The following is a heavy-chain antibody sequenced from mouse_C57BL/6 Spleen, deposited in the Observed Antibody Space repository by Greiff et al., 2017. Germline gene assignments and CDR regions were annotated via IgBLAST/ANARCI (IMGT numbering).Heavy chain of an antibody. Sequence: QVQLQQPGTELVKPGASVKLSCKASGYTFTSYWMHWVKQRPGQGLEWIGNINPSNGGTNYNEKFKSKATLTVDKSSSTAYMQLSSLTSEDSAVYYCARGPLYDAVLYAMDYWGQGTSVTVSS. CDR2: INPSNGGT. CDR1: GYTFTSYW. V-gene: IGHV1-53*01. D-gene: IGHD2-12*01. J-gene: IGHJ4*01. CDR3: ARGPLYDAVLYAMDY.